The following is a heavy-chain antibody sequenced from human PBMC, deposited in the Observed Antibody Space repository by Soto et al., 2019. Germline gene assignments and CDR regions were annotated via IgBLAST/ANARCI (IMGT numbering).Heavy chain of an antibody. J-gene: IGHJ5*02. CDR3: ARVPLTGTTVLGWFDP. CDR1: GYTCTSYG. V-gene: IGHV1-18*01. CDR2: ISAYNCNT. Sequence: ASVKVSCKASGYTCTSYGISCVRQAPGQGLEWMGWISAYNCNTNYAQKIQGRVTMTTDTSTSTAYMELRSLRSDDTAVYYCARVPLTGTTVLGWFDPWGQGTLVTVSS. D-gene: IGHD1-7*01.